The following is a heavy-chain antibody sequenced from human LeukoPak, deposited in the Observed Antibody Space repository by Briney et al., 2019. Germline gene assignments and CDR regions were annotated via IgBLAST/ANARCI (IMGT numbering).Heavy chain of an antibody. D-gene: IGHD3-22*01. CDR1: GFTFSSYW. CDR3: AKDNLKRITMIVVVQPLDY. V-gene: IGHV3-74*01. Sequence: GGSLRLSCAASGFTFSSYWMCWVRQDPGKGLAWVSCIKTDGSITAYAGSVKGRFTISRDNSKNTLYLQMNSLRAEDTAVYYCAKDNLKRITMIVVVQPLDYWGQGTLVTVSS. J-gene: IGHJ4*02. CDR2: IKTDGSIT.